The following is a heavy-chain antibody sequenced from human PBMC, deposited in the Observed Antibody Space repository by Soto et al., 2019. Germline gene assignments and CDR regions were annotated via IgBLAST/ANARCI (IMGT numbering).Heavy chain of an antibody. Sequence: EVQLLESGGGLVQPGGSLRLSCAASGFTFSNYGMSWVRQSPGKGLEWVSSISGGNTYYAGSVTGRFTIYRDNSKNTLYLQMNSLTAEDTAVYYCAKAPASDCNSGACSLRSWGQGTLVTVSS. V-gene: IGHV3-23*01. D-gene: IGHD2-21*01. CDR1: GFTFSNYG. CDR2: SISGGNT. CDR3: AKAPASDCNSGACSLRS. J-gene: IGHJ5*02.